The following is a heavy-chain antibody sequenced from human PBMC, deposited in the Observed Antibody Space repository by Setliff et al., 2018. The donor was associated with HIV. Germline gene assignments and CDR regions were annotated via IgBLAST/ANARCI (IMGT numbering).Heavy chain of an antibody. CDR2: IDPNGGAT. J-gene: IGHJ3*02. V-gene: IGHV1-46*01. CDR1: GYSFTSYF. Sequence: ASVKVSCKAFGYSFTSYFLHWVRQAPGQGLEWLGIIDPNGGATNNAQKLQGILTVTTDTSTSTLYMELSNLRSDDTAVYYWARAGGVATDQAFDIWGQGTMVTVSS. CDR3: ARAGGVATDQAFDI. D-gene: IGHD2-2*01.